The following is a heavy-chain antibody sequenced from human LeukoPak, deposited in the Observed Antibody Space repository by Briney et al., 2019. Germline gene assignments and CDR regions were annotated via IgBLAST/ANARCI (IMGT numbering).Heavy chain of an antibody. V-gene: IGHV4-59*01. D-gene: IGHD3-9*01. CDR1: GGSINSYY. CDR2: IYYSETI. CDR3: VRGTSDFDIFDY. J-gene: IGHJ4*02. Sequence: SETLSLTCTVSGGSINSYYWSWIRLPPGKGLEWIGYIYYSETINYNPSLKSRVTISLDTSKNQVSLKLTSVTAADTAVYYCVRGTSDFDIFDYWGQGTLVTVSS.